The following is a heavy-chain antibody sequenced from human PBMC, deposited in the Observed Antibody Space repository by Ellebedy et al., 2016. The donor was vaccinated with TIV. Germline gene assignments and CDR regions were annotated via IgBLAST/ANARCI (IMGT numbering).Heavy chain of an antibody. D-gene: IGHD3-9*01. CDR2: ISWNSGSI. Sequence: GGSLRLXXAASGFTFDDYAMHWVRQAPGKGLEWVSGISWNSGSIGYADSVKGRFTISRDNAKNSLYLQMNSLRAEDTALYYCAKDTHYDILTGPLDGMDVWGQGTTVTVSS. CDR1: GFTFDDYA. V-gene: IGHV3-9*01. CDR3: AKDTHYDILTGPLDGMDV. J-gene: IGHJ6*02.